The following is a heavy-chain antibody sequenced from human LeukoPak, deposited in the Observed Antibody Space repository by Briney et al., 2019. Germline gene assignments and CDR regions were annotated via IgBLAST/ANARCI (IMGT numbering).Heavy chain of an antibody. Sequence: ASVKVSCKASGYTFTSYDINWVRQATGQGLEWMGWMNPNSGNTGYAQKFQGRVTMTRNTSISTAYMELSSLRSEDTAVYYRAIITMVRGVIPYWGQGTLVTVSS. D-gene: IGHD3-10*01. V-gene: IGHV1-8*01. CDR3: AIITMVRGVIPY. CDR2: MNPNSGNT. J-gene: IGHJ4*02. CDR1: GYTFTSYD.